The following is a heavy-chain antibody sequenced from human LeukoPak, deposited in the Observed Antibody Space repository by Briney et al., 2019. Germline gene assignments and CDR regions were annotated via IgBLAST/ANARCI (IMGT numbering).Heavy chain of an antibody. D-gene: IGHD2-8*01. V-gene: IGHV3-74*01. CDR3: GRDFNGFDS. CDR2: IKTDGSST. Sequence: GGSLRLSCAASGFTFSSYWMRWVRHAPGKGLVWVSHIKTDGSSTNHADSVKGRFPISRENATSTLYLLIHTLRADDTAVYYCGRDFNGFDSWGQGTLVTVSS. CDR1: GFTFSSYW. J-gene: IGHJ4*02.